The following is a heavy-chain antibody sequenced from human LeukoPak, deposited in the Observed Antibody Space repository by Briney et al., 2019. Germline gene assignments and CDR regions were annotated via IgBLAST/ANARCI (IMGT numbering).Heavy chain of an antibody. V-gene: IGHV1-69*04. CDR2: IIPILGIA. J-gene: IGHJ6*02. CDR3: ARDRTTSWVYYGMDV. D-gene: IGHD1-1*01. Sequence: SVKVSCKASGGTFSSYAISWVRQAPGQGLEWMGRIIPILGIANYAQKFQGRVTITADKSTSTAYMELSSLRSEDTAVYYCARDRTTSWVYYGMDVWGQGTTVTVSS. CDR1: GGTFSSYA.